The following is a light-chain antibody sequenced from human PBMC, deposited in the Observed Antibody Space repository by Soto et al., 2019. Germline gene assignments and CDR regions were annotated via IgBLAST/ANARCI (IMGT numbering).Light chain of an antibody. CDR1: SSDVGGYNY. CDR2: DVS. V-gene: IGLV2-14*01. Sequence: QSVLTQPASVSGSPGQSIAISCIGSSSDVGGYNYVSWHQQHPGKAPKVVIYDVSNRPSGVSDRFSGSKSGNTASLTISGLQAADEADYYCSSYTSSSTYVFGTGTKLTVL. J-gene: IGLJ1*01. CDR3: SSYTSSSTYV.